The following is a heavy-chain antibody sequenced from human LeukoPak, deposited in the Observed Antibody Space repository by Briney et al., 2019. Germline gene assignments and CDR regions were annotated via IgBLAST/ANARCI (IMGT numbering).Heavy chain of an antibody. J-gene: IGHJ4*02. CDR3: ARDVGGSYLDY. CDR1: GFTFNRYA. CDR2: MSYDGTNK. V-gene: IGHV3-30*01. D-gene: IGHD1-26*01. Sequence: GGSLRLSCEASGFTFNRYAMHWVRQAPGKGLEWVALMSYDGTNKYYADSVKGRFTISRDNSKNTLYLQMNSLRADDTAVYYCARDVGGSYLDYWGQGTLVTVSS.